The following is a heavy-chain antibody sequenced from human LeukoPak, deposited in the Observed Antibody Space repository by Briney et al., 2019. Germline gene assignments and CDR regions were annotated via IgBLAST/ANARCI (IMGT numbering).Heavy chain of an antibody. CDR2: ISGSGGST. CDR3: STDGRYASSGFDY. J-gene: IGHJ4*02. Sequence: GGSLRLSCSASGFTFSRELMRWVRQAPGKGLGWVSAISGSGGSTYYADFVKGRFTISRDNSKNTVFLQMNSLRAEDTAVYYCSTDGRYASSGFDYWGQGTLVTVSS. D-gene: IGHD3-22*01. V-gene: IGHV3-23*01. CDR1: GFTFSREL.